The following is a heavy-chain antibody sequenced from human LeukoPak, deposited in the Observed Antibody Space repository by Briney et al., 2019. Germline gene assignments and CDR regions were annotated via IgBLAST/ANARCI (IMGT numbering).Heavy chain of an antibody. CDR1: GGTFSSYA. V-gene: IGHV1-69*13. J-gene: IGHJ4*02. CDR2: IIPIFGTA. CDR3: ARGSGYCSSTSCYDFDY. Sequence: SVKVSCKASGGTFSSYAISWVRQAPGQGLEWMGGIIPIFGTANYAQKFQGRVTITADESTSTAYMVLSSLRSEDTAVYYCARGSGYCSSTSCYDFDYWGQGTLVTVSS. D-gene: IGHD2-2*01.